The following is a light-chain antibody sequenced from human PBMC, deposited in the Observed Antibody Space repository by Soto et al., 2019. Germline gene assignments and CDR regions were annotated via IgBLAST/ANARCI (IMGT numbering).Light chain of an antibody. CDR1: ESVSTN. CDR3: QHRSIWPVS. J-gene: IGKJ5*01. Sequence: EIEMTQSPATLSLAPVERVTLSCMASESVSTNLAWYQQKAGQAPRLLIYGASTRATGIPARFSGSGSGTEFTLTISSLQSEDFAVYYCQHRSIWPVSFGQGTRLEIK. CDR2: GAS. V-gene: IGKV3-15*01.